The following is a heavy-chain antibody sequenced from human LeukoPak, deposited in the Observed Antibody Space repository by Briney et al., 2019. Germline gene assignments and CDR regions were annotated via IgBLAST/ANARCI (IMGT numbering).Heavy chain of an antibody. CDR1: GGSFSGYY. CDR3: ARVKSGWYGGNFDY. J-gene: IGHJ4*02. CDR2: INHSGST. D-gene: IGHD6-19*01. V-gene: IGHV4-34*01. Sequence: SETLSLTCAVYGGSFSGYYWTWIRQPPGKGLEWIGEINHSGSTNYNPSLKSRVTVSVDTSKNQFSLKLTSVTAADTAVYYCARVKSGWYGGNFDYWGQGTLVTVSS.